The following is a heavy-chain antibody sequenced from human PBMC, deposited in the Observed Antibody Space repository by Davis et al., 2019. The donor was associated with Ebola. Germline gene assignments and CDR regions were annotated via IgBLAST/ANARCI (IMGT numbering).Heavy chain of an antibody. Sequence: AASVTVSCKASGGTFSSYAISWVRQAPGQGLEWMGGIIPIFGTANYAQKFQGRVTITADKSTSTAYMELSSLRSEDTAVYYCARDIGLMVYAHNWFDPWGQGTLVTVSS. CDR2: IIPIFGTA. J-gene: IGHJ5*02. V-gene: IGHV1-69*06. D-gene: IGHD2-8*01. CDR1: GGTFSSYA. CDR3: ARDIGLMVYAHNWFDP.